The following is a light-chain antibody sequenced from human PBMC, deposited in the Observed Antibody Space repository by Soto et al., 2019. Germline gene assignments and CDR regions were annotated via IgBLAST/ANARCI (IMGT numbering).Light chain of an antibody. CDR3: QQSYSSPFT. V-gene: IGKV1-39*01. J-gene: IGKJ3*01. Sequence: DIQMTQSPSSLSASVGDRVTITCRASQSISSYLNWYQQKPGKAPNLLLYAASSLQSGVPSKFRGSGSGTDFTLTISSLQPEDFATYYCQQSYSSPFTFGPGTKVDIK. CDR1: QSISSY. CDR2: AAS.